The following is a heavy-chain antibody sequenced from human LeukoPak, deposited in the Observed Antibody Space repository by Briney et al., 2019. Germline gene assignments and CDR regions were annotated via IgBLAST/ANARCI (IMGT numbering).Heavy chain of an antibody. V-gene: IGHV3-53*01. CDR1: GFTVSSNY. CDR2: IYSTGST. D-gene: IGHD6-19*01. Sequence: PAGSLRLSCAASGFTVSSNYMSWVRQPQGKGLEWVSVIYSTGSTYYAASVKGRFTISRDNSKSTLYLQMNSLRGEDTAVYYCARGSSSGFELDYWGQGTLVTVSS. J-gene: IGHJ4*02. CDR3: ARGSSSGFELDY.